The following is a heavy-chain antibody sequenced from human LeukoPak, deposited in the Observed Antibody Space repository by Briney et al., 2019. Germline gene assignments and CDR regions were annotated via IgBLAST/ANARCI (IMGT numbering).Heavy chain of an antibody. CDR2: ITGSDSST. CDR3: ARRGELLYYFDY. V-gene: IGHV3-23*01. D-gene: IGHD1-26*01. CDR1: GFPFSTYA. J-gene: IGHJ4*02. Sequence: GGSLRLSCAASGFPFSTYAMSWVRQAPGKGLEWVSGITGSDSSTYYADSVRGRFTISRDNSKNTLYLQMNSLRAEDTAVYYCARRGELLYYFDYWGQGTLVTVSS.